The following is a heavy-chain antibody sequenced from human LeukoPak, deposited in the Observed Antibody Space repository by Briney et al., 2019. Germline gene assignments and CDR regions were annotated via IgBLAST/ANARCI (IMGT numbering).Heavy chain of an antibody. CDR2: INPKSGGT. CDR1: GYTFTHYY. CDR3: ARDLGVASDYYYYYGMDV. Sequence: SVTVSCKASGYTFTHYYLHWVRQAPAQGLDWMGWINPKSGGTNYAQKFQGRVTMTKDTSISTAYMELSRLRSDDTAVYYCARDLGVASDYYYYYGMDVWGQGTTVTVSS. J-gene: IGHJ6*02. V-gene: IGHV1-2*02. D-gene: IGHD6-19*01.